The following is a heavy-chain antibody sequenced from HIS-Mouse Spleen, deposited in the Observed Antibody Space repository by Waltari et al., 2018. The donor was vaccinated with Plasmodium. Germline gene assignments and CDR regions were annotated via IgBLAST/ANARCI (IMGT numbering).Heavy chain of an antibody. V-gene: IGHV4-59*08. J-gene: IGHJ4*02. CDR2: IYYSGST. CDR1: GGSIRSYY. CDR3: ARLRYSYGYFDY. Sequence: QVQLQESGPGLVKPSETLSLTCTVSGGSIRSYYWSWLRQPPGKGLEWIGYIYYSGSTNYNPSLKSRVTISVDTSKNQFSLKLSSVTAADTAVYYCARLRYSYGYFDYWGQGTLVTVSS. D-gene: IGHD5-18*01.